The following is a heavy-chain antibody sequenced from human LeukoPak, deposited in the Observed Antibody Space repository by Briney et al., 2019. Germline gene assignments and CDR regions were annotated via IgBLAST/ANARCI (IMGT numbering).Heavy chain of an antibody. J-gene: IGHJ4*02. V-gene: IGHV4-59*01. CDR3: ARGVPHFDN. CDR1: GGSITSYY. Sequence: PSETLSLTCSVSGGSITSYYWFWIRQPPGRGLEFIGYISYYGSTYYNPSLNSRVTISADTSKNQFYLNLNSVTTADTAVYHCARGVPHFDNWGQGTLVTVSS. CDR2: ISYYGST.